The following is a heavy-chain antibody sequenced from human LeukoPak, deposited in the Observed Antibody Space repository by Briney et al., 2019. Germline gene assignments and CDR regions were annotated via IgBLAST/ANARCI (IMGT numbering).Heavy chain of an antibody. Sequence: SETLSLTCTVSGDPISSYYGNWIRQPPGKGLEWIGYIYYSGNTNYNPSLKSRVTISLDTSKNQFSLQLTSVTAADTAIYYCTKAARYCSGGSCWDYWGQGTLVTVSS. D-gene: IGHD2-15*01. V-gene: IGHV4-59*01. CDR3: TKAARYCSGGSCWDY. CDR2: IYYSGNT. J-gene: IGHJ4*02. CDR1: GDPISSYY.